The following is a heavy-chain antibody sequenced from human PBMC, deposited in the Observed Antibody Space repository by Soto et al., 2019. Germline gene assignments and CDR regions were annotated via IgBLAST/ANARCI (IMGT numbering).Heavy chain of an antibody. CDR2: IKQDGSEK. V-gene: IGHV3-7*01. CDR1: GFTFSSYW. Sequence: EVQLVESGGGLVQPGGSLRLSWAASGFTFSSYWMSWVRQAPGKGLEWVANIKQDGSEKYYVDSVKGRFTISRDNAKNSLYLQMNSLRAEDTAVYYCARGLGHQLLSSYWYFDLWCRGTLVTVSS. D-gene: IGHD2-2*01. CDR3: ARGLGHQLLSSYWYFDL. J-gene: IGHJ2*01.